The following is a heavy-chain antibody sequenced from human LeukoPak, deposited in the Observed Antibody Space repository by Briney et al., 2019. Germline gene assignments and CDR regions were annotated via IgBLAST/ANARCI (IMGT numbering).Heavy chain of an antibody. CDR1: GGSISSSSYY. J-gene: IGHJ5*02. Sequence: PSETLPLTCTVSGGSISSSSYYWGWIRQPPGKGLEWIGSIYYSGSTYYNPSLESRVTISVDTSKNQFSLKLSSVTAADTAVYYCASSLRGYSYGAKGPFSWFDPWGQGTLVTVSS. D-gene: IGHD5-18*01. V-gene: IGHV4-39*07. CDR3: ASSLRGYSYGAKGPFSWFDP. CDR2: IYYSGST.